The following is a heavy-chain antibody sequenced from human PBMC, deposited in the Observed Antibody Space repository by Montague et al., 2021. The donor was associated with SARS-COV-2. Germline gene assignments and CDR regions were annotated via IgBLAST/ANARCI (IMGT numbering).Heavy chain of an antibody. D-gene: IGHD2-2*01. J-gene: IGHJ4*02. Sequence: CAISGDSVSSNVATWNWIRQSPSSGLEWLGRTYYRSKWYNDYAESVKSRITIDPDTSKHQFSLHLNSVTPEDTAVYYCARIPVGSKYYFDFWGQGTLVTVPS. CDR3: ARIPVGSKYYFDF. CDR2: TYYRSKWYN. V-gene: IGHV6-1*01. CDR1: GDSVSSNVAT.